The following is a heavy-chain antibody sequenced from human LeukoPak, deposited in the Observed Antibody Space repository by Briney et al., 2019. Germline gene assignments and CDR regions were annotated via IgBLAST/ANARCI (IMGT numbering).Heavy chain of an antibody. D-gene: IGHD6-13*01. V-gene: IGHV1-69*13. CDR3: ARDARDEVGSSRMRY. CDR1: GGTFSSYA. J-gene: IGHJ4*02. Sequence: SVKVSCKASGGTFSSYAISWVRQAPGQGLEWMGGIIPIFGTANYAQKFQGRVTITADESTSTAYMELSSLRSEDTAVYYCARDARDEVGSSRMRYWGQGTLVTVSS. CDR2: IIPIFGTA.